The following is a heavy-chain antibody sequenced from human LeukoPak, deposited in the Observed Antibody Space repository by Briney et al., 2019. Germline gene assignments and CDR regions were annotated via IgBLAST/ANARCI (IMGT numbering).Heavy chain of an antibody. Sequence: SVKVSCKASGGTFSSYAISWVRQAPGQGLEWMGRIIPIFGIANYAQKFQGRVTITADKSTSTAYMELSSLRSEDTAVYCCASLGSAAVAGLGTDYWGQGTLVTVSS. V-gene: IGHV1-69*04. CDR3: ASLGSAAVAGLGTDY. CDR1: GGTFSSYA. D-gene: IGHD6-19*01. J-gene: IGHJ4*02. CDR2: IIPIFGIA.